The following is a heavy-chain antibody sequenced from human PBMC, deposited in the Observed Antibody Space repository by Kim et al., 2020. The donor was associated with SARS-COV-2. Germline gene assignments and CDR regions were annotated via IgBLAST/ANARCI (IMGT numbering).Heavy chain of an antibody. Sequence: VKGRFTISRDDSTSIAYLQMNSLKTEDTAVYYCTSDGDYYGSGSYYYFDYWGQGTLVTVSS. CDR3: TSDGDYYGSGSYYYFDY. J-gene: IGHJ4*02. V-gene: IGHV3-49*02. D-gene: IGHD3-10*01.